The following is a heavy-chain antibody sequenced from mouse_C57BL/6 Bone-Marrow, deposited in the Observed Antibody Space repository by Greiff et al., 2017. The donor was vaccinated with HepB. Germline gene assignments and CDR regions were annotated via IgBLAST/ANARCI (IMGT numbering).Heavy chain of an antibody. V-gene: IGHV1-39*01. D-gene: IGHD1-1*01. CDR1: GYSFTDYN. J-gene: IGHJ4*01. Sequence: EVQLQESGPELVKPGASVKISCKASGYSFTDYNMNWVNQSNGKSLEWIGVINPNYGTTSYNQKFKGKATLTVAQSSSTAYMQLNSLTSEDSAVYFCARLSYGITMYCWGHGPSVTVSS. CDR3: ARLSYGITMYC. CDR2: INPNYGTT.